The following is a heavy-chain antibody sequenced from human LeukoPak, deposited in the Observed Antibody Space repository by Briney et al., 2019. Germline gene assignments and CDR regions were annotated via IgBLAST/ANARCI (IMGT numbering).Heavy chain of an antibody. CDR3: ARVRGGGDY. CDR1: GGSISSNNYY. CDR2: IYYSGNT. V-gene: IGHV4-39*07. J-gene: IGHJ4*02. Sequence: SETLSLTCTVSGGSISSNNYYWGWIRQPPGKGLEWIGNIYYSGNTYYNPSLQSRVTISVDTSRNQFSLKLNSVTAADTAVYYCARVRGGGDYWGQGTLVTVSS. D-gene: IGHD3-10*01.